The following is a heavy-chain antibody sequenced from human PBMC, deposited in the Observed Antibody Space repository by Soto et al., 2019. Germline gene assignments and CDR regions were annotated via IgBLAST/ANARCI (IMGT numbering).Heavy chain of an antibody. Sequence: QVQLVESGGGVVQPGRSLRLSCAASGFTFSSYAMHWVRQAPGKGLEWVAVISYDGSNKYYADSVKGRFTITRDNSKKTLYLQMNSLRAEDTAVYYCASDQAGCYFDYWGQGTLVTVSS. V-gene: IGHV3-30-3*01. D-gene: IGHD2-8*01. CDR1: GFTFSSYA. CDR2: ISYDGSNK. CDR3: ASDQAGCYFDY. J-gene: IGHJ4*02.